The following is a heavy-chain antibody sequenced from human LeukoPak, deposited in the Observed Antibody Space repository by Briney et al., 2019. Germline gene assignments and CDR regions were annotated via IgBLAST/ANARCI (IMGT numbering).Heavy chain of an antibody. Sequence: ASVKVSRKASGGTFSSYAISWVRQAPGQGLEWMGGIIPIFGTANYAQKFQGRVTITTDESTSTAYMELSGLRSEDTAVYYCVSDYYDSSGYTFQHWGQGTLVTVSS. CDR1: GGTFSSYA. V-gene: IGHV1-69*05. CDR2: IIPIFGTA. CDR3: VSDYYDSSGYTFQH. J-gene: IGHJ1*01. D-gene: IGHD3-22*01.